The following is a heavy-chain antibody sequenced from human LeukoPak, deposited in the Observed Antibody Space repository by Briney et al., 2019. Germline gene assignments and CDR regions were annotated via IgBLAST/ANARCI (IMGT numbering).Heavy chain of an antibody. CDR3: ARDNSVGDNAWWFDP. J-gene: IGHJ5*02. Sequence: ASVKVSCKASGYIFTSYFIHWVRQAPGQGLEWMGIINPDGGSTTYAQRFQGRVTMTRDMSTSTDYMELSSLRSEDTAIYYCARDNSVGDNAWWFDPWGQGTLVTVSS. V-gene: IGHV1-46*01. CDR2: INPDGGST. CDR1: GYIFTSYF. D-gene: IGHD1-26*01.